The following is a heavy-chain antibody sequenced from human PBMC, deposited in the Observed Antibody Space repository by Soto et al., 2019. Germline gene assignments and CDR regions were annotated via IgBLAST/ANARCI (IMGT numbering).Heavy chain of an antibody. Sequence: SETLSLTCAVSGGSFTSNNWWTWVRQPPGQGLEWIGEIYRTGSTNYNPSLKSRVTISLDKSENQFSLKVASLTAADTAVYYCASRDPGTSVDYWGQGTLVTVSS. V-gene: IGHV4-4*02. D-gene: IGHD1-7*01. J-gene: IGHJ4*02. CDR1: GGSFTSNNW. CDR2: IYRTGST. CDR3: ASRDPGTSVDY.